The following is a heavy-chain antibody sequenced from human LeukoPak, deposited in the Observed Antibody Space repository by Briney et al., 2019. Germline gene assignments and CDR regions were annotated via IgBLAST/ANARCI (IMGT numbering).Heavy chain of an antibody. D-gene: IGHD2-15*01. CDR3: ARDLYF. Sequence: GGSLRLSCAVSGFTFSGYEMNWVRQAPGKGLEWISYISSSSTTIYYADSVKGRFTISRDNAKNSLYLQMNSLRDEDTAVYYCARDLYFWGQGTLVTVSS. J-gene: IGHJ4*02. CDR1: GFTFSGYE. V-gene: IGHV3-48*02. CDR2: ISSSSTTI.